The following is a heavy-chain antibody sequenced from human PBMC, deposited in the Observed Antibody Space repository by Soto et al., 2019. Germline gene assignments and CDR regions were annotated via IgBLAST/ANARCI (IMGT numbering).Heavy chain of an antibody. V-gene: IGHV4-34*01. J-gene: IGHJ5*02. Sequence: SETLSLTCAVYGGSFSGYYWSWIRQPPGKGLEWIGEINHSGSTNYNPSLKSRVTISVDTSKNQFSLKLSSVTAADTAVYYCARGVSLTGYYDGGNNWFDPWGQGTLVTVS. D-gene: IGHD3-9*01. CDR1: GGSFSGYY. CDR2: INHSGST. CDR3: ARGVSLTGYYDGGNNWFDP.